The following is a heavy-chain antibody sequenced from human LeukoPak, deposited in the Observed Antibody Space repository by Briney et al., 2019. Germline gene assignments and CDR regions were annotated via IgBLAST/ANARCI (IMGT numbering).Heavy chain of an antibody. CDR3: ARGHFPNRYYGMDV. CDR2: INHSGSI. J-gene: IGHJ6*02. V-gene: IGHV4-34*01. D-gene: IGHD1-14*01. Sequence: SETLSLTCAVYGGSFSNYYWSWIRQPPGKGLEWIGEINHSGSINYNPSLKSRVTISVDTSKNQFSLKLSSVTAADTAVYYCARGHFPNRYYGMDVWAKGPRSPSP. CDR1: GGSFSNYY.